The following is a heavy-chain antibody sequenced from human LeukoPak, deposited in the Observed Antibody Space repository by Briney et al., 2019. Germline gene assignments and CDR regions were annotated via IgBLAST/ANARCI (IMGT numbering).Heavy chain of an antibody. CDR2: IKSKTDGGTT. Sequence: GGSLRLSCVVSGFTFSNAWMNWVRQAPGKGLEWVGRIKSKTDGGTTDYAAPVKGRFTISRDDSKNTLYLQVNSLKTEDTAVYYCTTVGYDSSGYSFDYWGQGTLVTVSS. CDR3: TTVGYDSSGYSFDY. V-gene: IGHV3-15*07. CDR1: GFTFSNAW. J-gene: IGHJ4*02. D-gene: IGHD3-22*01.